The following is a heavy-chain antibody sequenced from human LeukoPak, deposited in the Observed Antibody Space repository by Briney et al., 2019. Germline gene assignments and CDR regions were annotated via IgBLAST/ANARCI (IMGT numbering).Heavy chain of an antibody. V-gene: IGHV3-33*08. D-gene: IGHD3-22*01. CDR2: IWFDGIRK. J-gene: IGHJ3*02. CDR3: ARDLEDSSPFGAFDM. Sequence: GGSLRLSRAASGFTFSNYGMHWVRQVPGKGLEWVAAIWFDGIRKYYADSVKGRLTISRDNSKNTLYLQMNSLRAEDTAVYYCARDLEDSSPFGAFDMWGQGTMVTVSS. CDR1: GFTFSNYG.